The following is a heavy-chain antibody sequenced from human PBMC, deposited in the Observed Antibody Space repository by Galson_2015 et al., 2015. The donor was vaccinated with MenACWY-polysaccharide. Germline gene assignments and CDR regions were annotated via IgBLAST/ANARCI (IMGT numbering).Heavy chain of an antibody. Sequence: SLRLSCAASGFSLGAWYMSLIRQAPGKGLEWLSYISKSGDSIYYADSVKGRFTISRDNARNSLYLQMNSLEADDTGTYYCARGHYGLDVWGQGTTVTVSS. V-gene: IGHV3-11*01. CDR1: GFSLGAWY. J-gene: IGHJ6*02. CDR2: ISKSGDSI. CDR3: ARGHYGLDV.